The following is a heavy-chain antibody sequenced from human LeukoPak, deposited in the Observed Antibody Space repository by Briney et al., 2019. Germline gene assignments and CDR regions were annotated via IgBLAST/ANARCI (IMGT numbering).Heavy chain of an antibody. CDR3: ARQCSSISCPIDY. V-gene: IGHV4-39*01. Sequence: NSSETLSLTCTVSGDSVSSGGHYWVWVRQPRGKGLEWLGAISYSANSYYSPSHKSRITISIDITKNQFSLRLSSVTAADTAFYYCARQCSSISCPIDYWRQGNLVTVSS. CDR2: ISYSANS. J-gene: IGHJ4*02. D-gene: IGHD2-2*01. CDR1: GDSVSSGGHY.